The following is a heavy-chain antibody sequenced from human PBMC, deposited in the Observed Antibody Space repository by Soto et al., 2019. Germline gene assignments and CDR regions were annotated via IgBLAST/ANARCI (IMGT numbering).Heavy chain of an antibody. D-gene: IGHD2-21*02. CDR3: MAVTGGIDY. Sequence: PVGSLRLSCAASGFTFSGSAMHWVRQASGKGLEWVGRIRSKANSYATAYAASVKGRFTISRDDSKNTAYLQMNSLKTEDTAVYYCMAVTGGIDYWGQGTLVTVSS. J-gene: IGHJ4*02. CDR2: IRSKANSYAT. V-gene: IGHV3-73*01. CDR1: GFTFSGSA.